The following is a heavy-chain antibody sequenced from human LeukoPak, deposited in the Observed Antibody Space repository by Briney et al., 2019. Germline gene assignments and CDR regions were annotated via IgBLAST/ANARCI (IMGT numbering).Heavy chain of an antibody. CDR2: IYTSGST. CDR1: GGSISSGSYY. D-gene: IGHD2-2*01. Sequence: SQNLSLTCTVSGGSISSGSYYWSWIRQPAGKGLEWIGRIYTSGSTNYNPSLKSRVTISVDTSKNQFSLKLSSVTAADTAVYYCARGLSYCTTTSCYYNWFDPWGQGTLVTVSS. V-gene: IGHV4-61*02. CDR3: ARGLSYCTTTSCYYNWFDP. J-gene: IGHJ5*02.